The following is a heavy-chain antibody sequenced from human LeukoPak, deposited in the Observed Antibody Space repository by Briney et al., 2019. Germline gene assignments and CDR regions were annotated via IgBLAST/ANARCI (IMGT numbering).Heavy chain of an antibody. D-gene: IGHD1-26*01. CDR3: ARTNTYSGSYYVPPLFDY. V-gene: IGHV3-7*01. Sequence: PGGSLRLSCAASGFIFSNFWMSWVRQAPGKGLEWVANIKQDGSVKYYVDSVKGRFTLSRDNAKNSLYLQMNSLRAEDTAVYYCARTNTYSGSYYVPPLFDYWGQGTLVTVSS. CDR1: GFIFSNFW. J-gene: IGHJ4*02. CDR2: IKQDGSVK.